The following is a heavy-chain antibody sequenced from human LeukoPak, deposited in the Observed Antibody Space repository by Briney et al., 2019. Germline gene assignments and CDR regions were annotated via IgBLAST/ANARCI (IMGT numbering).Heavy chain of an antibody. CDR3: ARAAGYYDYVWGSYSDNWFDP. CDR1: GFTFSSYY. Sequence: GGSLSLSCAVSGFTFSSYYMSWVRQAPGRGLEWVANIKQDGSEKYYVDSIKGRFTNSRDNAKKSLYLQMNSLRAEDTAVYYCARAAGYYDYVWGSYSDNWFDPWGQGALVTVSS. V-gene: IGHV3-7*01. J-gene: IGHJ5*02. CDR2: IKQDGSEK. D-gene: IGHD3-16*01.